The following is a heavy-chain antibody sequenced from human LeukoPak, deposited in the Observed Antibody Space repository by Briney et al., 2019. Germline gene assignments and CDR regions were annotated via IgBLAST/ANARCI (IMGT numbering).Heavy chain of an antibody. CDR2: MNPNSGNT. CDR1: GYTFTSYD. V-gene: IGHV1-8*01. Sequence: ASVKVSCKASGYTFTSYDINWVRRATGQGLEWMGWMNPNSGNTGYGQKFQGRVTMTRNTSISTAYMELSSLRSEDTAMYYCARGLEFAPVPEHEGGPGTLVTVSS. CDR3: ARGLEFAPVPEHE. J-gene: IGHJ4*02. D-gene: IGHD2-2*01.